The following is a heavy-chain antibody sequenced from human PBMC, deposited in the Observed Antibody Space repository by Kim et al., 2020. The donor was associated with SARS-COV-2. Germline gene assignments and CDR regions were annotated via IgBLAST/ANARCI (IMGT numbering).Heavy chain of an antibody. D-gene: IGHD1-1*01. Sequence: SQTLSLTCAVFVGSFSDNHWTWVRQSPGKGLEWIGEISHSGSPNYNSSLKSRITMSIDTSKNQFSLKLTSVTAADTATYYCARGQGQDGRFDFWNELFFYYYYMDVWGTGTTVTVSS. CDR2: ISHSGSP. V-gene: IGHV4-34*10. J-gene: IGHJ6*03. CDR3: ARGQGQDGRFDFWNELFFYYYYMDV. CDR1: VGSFSDNH.